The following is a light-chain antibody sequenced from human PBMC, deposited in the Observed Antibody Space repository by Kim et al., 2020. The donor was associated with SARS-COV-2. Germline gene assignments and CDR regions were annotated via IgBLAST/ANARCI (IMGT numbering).Light chain of an antibody. V-gene: IGKV3-15*01. Sequence: SPGERVTLSCRASQSISNKLAWYQQKPGQAPRLLIYGASTRATGIPARFSGSGSGTVFTLDISSLQSEDFAVYYCQQYYNWPPVTFGGGTKVDIK. CDR3: QQYYNWPPVT. CDR1: QSISNK. CDR2: GAS. J-gene: IGKJ4*01.